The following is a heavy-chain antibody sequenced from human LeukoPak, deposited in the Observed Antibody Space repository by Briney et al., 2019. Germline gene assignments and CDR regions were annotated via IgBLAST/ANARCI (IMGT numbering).Heavy chain of an antibody. Sequence: SETLSLTCAVYGGSFSAYYWSWIRQPPGKGLEWIGEVNHSGSVHYNPSLKRRVTISLDTSKDQFSLKLSSVTAADTAVYCCARQSGSSTWSFDYWGQGTLVTVSS. J-gene: IGHJ4*02. CDR1: GGSFSAYY. CDR3: ARQSGSSTWSFDY. D-gene: IGHD6-13*01. V-gene: IGHV4-34*01. CDR2: VNHSGSV.